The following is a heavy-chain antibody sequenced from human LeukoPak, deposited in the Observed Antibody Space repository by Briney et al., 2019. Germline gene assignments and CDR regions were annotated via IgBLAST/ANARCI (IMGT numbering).Heavy chain of an antibody. CDR3: ARAQYFDWFSPAAAMDV. Sequence: GGSLRLSCAASGFTFSSYWMSWVRQAPGKGLEWVANIKQDGSEKYYVDSVKGRFTISRDNAKNSLYLQMNSLRAEDTAVYYCARAQYFDWFSPAAAMDVWGQGTTVTVSS. V-gene: IGHV3-7*01. CDR1: GFTFSSYW. CDR2: IKQDGSEK. D-gene: IGHD3-9*01. J-gene: IGHJ6*02.